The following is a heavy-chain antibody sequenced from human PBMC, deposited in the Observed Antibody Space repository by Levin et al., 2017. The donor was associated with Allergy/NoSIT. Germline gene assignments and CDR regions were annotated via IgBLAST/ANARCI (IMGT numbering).Heavy chain of an antibody. CDR2: IYYTGSS. V-gene: IGHV4-39*02. CDR3: ARSSSLEWFDT. Sequence: SQTLSLPFPFSFFSLLLPPSSFFFLLPPPGKGLAWIGSIYYTGSSHYNPSLQSRVTISVDTSKDHFSLNLSSVTAADTAVYYCARSSSLEWFDTWGQGTLVTVSS. CDR1: FFSLLLPPSS. J-gene: IGHJ5*02. D-gene: IGHD3-3*01.